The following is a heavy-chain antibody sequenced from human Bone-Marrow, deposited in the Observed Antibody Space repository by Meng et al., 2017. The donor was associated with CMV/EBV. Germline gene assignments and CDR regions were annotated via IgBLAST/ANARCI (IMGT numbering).Heavy chain of an antibody. CDR2: IIPIFGTA. Sequence: SVKVSCKASGGTFSSYAISWVRQAPGQGLEWMGGIIPIFGTANYAQKFQGRVTITTDESTSTAYMELSSLRSEDTAVYYCARDRHCRSTSCSMIDAFDIWGQGTMVTVSS. CDR1: GGTFSSYA. D-gene: IGHD2-2*01. J-gene: IGHJ3*02. CDR3: ARDRHCRSTSCSMIDAFDI. V-gene: IGHV1-69*05.